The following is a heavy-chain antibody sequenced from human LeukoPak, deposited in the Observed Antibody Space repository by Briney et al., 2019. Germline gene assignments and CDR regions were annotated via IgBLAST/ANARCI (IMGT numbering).Heavy chain of an antibody. V-gene: IGHV1-18*01. Sequence: ASVKVSCKASGYTFTSYGISWARQAPGQGLEWMGWISAYNGNTNYAQKLQGRVTMTTDTSTSTAYMELRSLRSDDTAVYYCASTGSRYYYYYYGMDVWGQGTTVTVSS. CDR2: ISAYNGNT. J-gene: IGHJ6*02. CDR3: ASTGSRYYYYYYGMDV. D-gene: IGHD2-8*02. CDR1: GYTFTSYG.